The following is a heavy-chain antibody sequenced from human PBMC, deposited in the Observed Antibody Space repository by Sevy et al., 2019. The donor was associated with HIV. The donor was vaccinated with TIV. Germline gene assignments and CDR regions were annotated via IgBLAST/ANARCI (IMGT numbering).Heavy chain of an antibody. CDR1: GGSINRSSYY. J-gene: IGHJ4*02. V-gene: IGHV4-39*01. CDR2: IHSGGNA. Sequence: SETLSLTCTVSGGSINRSSYYWGWIRQPPGKGLEWIASIHSGGNAYCNPSLKSRVTISVDTSKNQVTLKRTSVTAADTAVYYCARQGGSCKTGLCYTFFDFWGQGNLVTVSS. CDR3: ARQGGSCKTGLCYTFFDF. D-gene: IGHD2-8*01.